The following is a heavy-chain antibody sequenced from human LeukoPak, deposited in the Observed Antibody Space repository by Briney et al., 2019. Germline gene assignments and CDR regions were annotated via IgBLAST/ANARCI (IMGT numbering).Heavy chain of an antibody. V-gene: IGHV4-59*04. D-gene: IGHD3-10*01. CDR1: GGSISGYY. J-gene: IGHJ4*02. CDR3: AVGTSYYGSEPDY. Sequence: SETLSLTCTVSGGSISGYYWTWIRQPPGKGLEWIGNIYHSGSSFYMSSLKSRLTISVDTSKNQFSLKLISVTAADTAVYFCAVGTSYYGSEPDYWGQGTLVTVSS. CDR2: IYHSGSS.